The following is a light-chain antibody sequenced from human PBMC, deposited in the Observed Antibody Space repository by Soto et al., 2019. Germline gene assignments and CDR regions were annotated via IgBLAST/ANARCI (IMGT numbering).Light chain of an antibody. J-gene: IGLJ1*01. V-gene: IGLV2-14*01. Sequence: QSVPTQPTSVSGSPGQSITISCTGTSSDVGGYDFVSWFQQEPGKAPKLMIYDVNYRPSGISPRFSGSKSGNTASLTISGLQPEDEADYYCCSYAGRSAPYVFGPGTKVTVL. CDR1: SSDVGGYDF. CDR3: CSYAGRSAPYV. CDR2: DVN.